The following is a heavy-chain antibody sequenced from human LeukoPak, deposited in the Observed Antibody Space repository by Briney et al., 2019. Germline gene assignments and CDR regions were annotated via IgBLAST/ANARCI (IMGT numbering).Heavy chain of an antibody. CDR3: ARDYTVRGGNNGYSYVKPPDY. CDR1: GFTFSSYS. D-gene: IGHD5-18*01. J-gene: IGHJ4*02. CDR2: ISSSSSTI. Sequence: GGSLRLSCAASGFTFSSYSMNWVRQAPGKGLEWVSYISSSSSTIYYADSVKGRFTISRDNAKNSLYLQMNSLRAEDTAVYYCARDYTVRGGNNGYSYVKPPDYWGQGTLVTVSS. V-gene: IGHV3-48*04.